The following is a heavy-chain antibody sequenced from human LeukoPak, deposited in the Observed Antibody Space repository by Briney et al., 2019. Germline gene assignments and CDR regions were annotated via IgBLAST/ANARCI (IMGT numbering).Heavy chain of an antibody. CDR1: GFTFSDYY. CDR2: ISSSGSTI. V-gene: IGHV3-11*01. CDR3: ARRGYDYGDYVFKVYYYYGMDV. Sequence: GGSLRLSCAASGFTFSDYYTSWIRQAPGKGLEWVSYISSSGSTIYYADSVKGRFTISRDNAKNSLYLQMNSLRAEDTAVYYCARRGYDYGDYVFKVYYYYGMDVWGQGTTVTVSS. J-gene: IGHJ6*02. D-gene: IGHD4-17*01.